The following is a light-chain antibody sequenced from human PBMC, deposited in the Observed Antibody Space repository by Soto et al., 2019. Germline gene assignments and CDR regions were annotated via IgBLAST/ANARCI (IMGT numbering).Light chain of an antibody. V-gene: IGLV3-25*03. Sequence: SYELTQSPSVSVSPGQTARITFSGDAISKQYVYWYQQKAGQAPVLAIYKDTERPSGIPERFSGSSSGTTFTLTISGVQAEDEADYYCQSTDSSITYVIFGGGTKVTVL. CDR2: KDT. CDR1: AISKQY. CDR3: QSTDSSITYVI. J-gene: IGLJ2*01.